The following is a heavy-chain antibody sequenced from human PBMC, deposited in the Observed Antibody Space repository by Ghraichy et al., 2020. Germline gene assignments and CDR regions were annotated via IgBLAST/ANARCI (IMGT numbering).Heavy chain of an antibody. V-gene: IGHV4-59*01. CDR1: GGSISSYY. Sequence: SETLSLTCTVSGGSISSYYWSWIRQPPGKGLEWFGYIYYSGSTNYNPSLKSRVTISVDTSKNQFSLKLSSVTAADTAVYYCARGAHRDSSGYYYSFYYYGMDVWGQGTTVTVSS. J-gene: IGHJ6*02. D-gene: IGHD3-22*01. CDR3: ARGAHRDSSGYYYSFYYYGMDV. CDR2: IYYSGST.